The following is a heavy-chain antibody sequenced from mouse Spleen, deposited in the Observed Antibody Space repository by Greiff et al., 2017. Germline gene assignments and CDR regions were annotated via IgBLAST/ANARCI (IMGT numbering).Heavy chain of an antibody. Sequence: EVKLMESGGGLVKLGGSLKLSCAASGFTFSSYAMSWVRQTPEKRLEWVATISSGGGNTYYPDSVKGRFTISRDNAKNTLYLQMSSLKSEDTAMYYCAREFDYWGQGTTLTVSS. CDR1: GFTFSSYA. J-gene: IGHJ2*01. CDR2: ISSGGGNT. CDR3: AREFDY. V-gene: IGHV5-9*04.